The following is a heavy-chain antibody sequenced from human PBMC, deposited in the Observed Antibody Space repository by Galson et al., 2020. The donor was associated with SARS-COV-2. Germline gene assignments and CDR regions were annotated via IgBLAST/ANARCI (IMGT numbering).Heavy chain of an antibody. CDR3: AREGYFYGSGRGDF. J-gene: IGHJ4*02. Sequence: ASVKVSCKASGYTFTGFYIHWVRQAPGQGLEWVGWISPNTGYTNFAQKFQGRVTMTGDTSVNTAYMELRSLRSDDTAVYFCAREGYFYGSGRGDFWGQGTLVTVSS. CDR1: GYTFTGFY. V-gene: IGHV1-2*02. D-gene: IGHD3-10*01. CDR2: ISPNTGYT.